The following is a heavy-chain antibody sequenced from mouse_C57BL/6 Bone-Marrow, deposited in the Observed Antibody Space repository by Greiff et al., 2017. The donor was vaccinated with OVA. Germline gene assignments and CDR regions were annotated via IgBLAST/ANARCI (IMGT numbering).Heavy chain of an antibody. CDR2: INPNNGGT. J-gene: IGHJ4*01. CDR1: GYTFTDYY. Sequence: EVQLQQSGPELVKPGASVKISCKASGYTFTDYYMNWVKQSHGKSLEWIGDINPNNGGTSYNQKFKGKATLTVDKSSSTAYMELRSLTSEDSAVYYCACYYAMDFWGQGTSVTVSS. V-gene: IGHV1-26*01. CDR3: ACYYAMDF.